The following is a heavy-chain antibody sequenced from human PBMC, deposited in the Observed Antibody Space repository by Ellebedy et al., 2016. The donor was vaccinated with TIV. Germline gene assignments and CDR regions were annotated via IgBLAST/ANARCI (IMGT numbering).Heavy chain of an antibody. CDR1: GFTFSSYV. J-gene: IGHJ6*02. CDR2: ISGNSGIT. V-gene: IGHV3-23*01. Sequence: ESLKISXAASGFTFSSYVMSWVRQAPGKGLEWVSLISGNSGITYYGAAVKGRVTISRDNSMNTLYLQMNSLRAEDTAVYYCAKDLAVDCSSTTSCQRPYFYYGMDVWGQGTTVTVSS. CDR3: AKDLAVDCSSTTSCQRPYFYYGMDV. D-gene: IGHD2-2*01.